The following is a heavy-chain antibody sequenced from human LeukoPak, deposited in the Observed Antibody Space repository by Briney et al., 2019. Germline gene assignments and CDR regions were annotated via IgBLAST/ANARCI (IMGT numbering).Heavy chain of an antibody. V-gene: IGHV3-74*01. CDR3: VRVPY. CDR2: TSGDGSTT. Sequence: GGSLRLSCEASGITFNTYYMHWVRQAPGKGLVWVSRTSGDGSTTIYADSVKGRFTISRDNAKNSLYLQMNSLRADDTAVYYCVRVPYWGQGTLVTVSS. J-gene: IGHJ4*02. CDR1: GITFNTYY.